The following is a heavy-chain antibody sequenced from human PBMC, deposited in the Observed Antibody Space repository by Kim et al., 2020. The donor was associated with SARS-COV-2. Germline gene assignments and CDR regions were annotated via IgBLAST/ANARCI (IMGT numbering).Heavy chain of an antibody. V-gene: IGHV4-34*01. CDR2: INHSGST. CDR3: ARGRYGEITIFGVVPGHYYMDV. CDR1: GGSFSGYY. D-gene: IGHD3-3*01. J-gene: IGHJ6*03. Sequence: SETLSLPCAVYGGSFSGYYWSWIRQAPGKGLEWIGEINHSGSTNYNPSFKSRGTKSVDTSKNQFSLKLSSVTAADTAVYYCARGRYGEITIFGVVPGHYYMDVWGKGTTVTVSS.